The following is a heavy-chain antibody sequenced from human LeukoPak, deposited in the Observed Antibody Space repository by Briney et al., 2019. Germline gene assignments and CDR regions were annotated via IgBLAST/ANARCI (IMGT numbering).Heavy chain of an antibody. CDR3: TTERNWELLRPPGMDI. Sequence: PGGSLRLSCAASGFNFNYVWMSWVRQAPGKGLEWVGRIRTKIDGETRDYAAPVKGRFTISRDDSKTTLYLQMNSLKTEDSAVYYCTTERNWELLRPPGMDIWGQGTTVTVSS. V-gene: IGHV3-15*01. J-gene: IGHJ6*02. CDR1: GFNFNYVW. CDR2: IRTKIDGETR. D-gene: IGHD1-26*01.